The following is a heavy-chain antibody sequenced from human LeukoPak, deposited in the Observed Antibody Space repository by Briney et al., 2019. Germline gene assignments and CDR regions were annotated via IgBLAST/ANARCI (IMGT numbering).Heavy chain of an antibody. J-gene: IGHJ6*03. CDR3: AKAGDCTNGVCYTTYYYMDV. Sequence: GGSLRLSXAASGFTFDDYAMHWVRQAPGKGLEWVSLISWDGGSTYYADSVKGRFTISRDNSKNSLYLQMNSLRAEDTALYYCAKAGDCTNGVCYTTYYYMDVWGKGTTVTVSS. V-gene: IGHV3-43D*04. CDR2: ISWDGGST. D-gene: IGHD2-8*01. CDR1: GFTFDDYA.